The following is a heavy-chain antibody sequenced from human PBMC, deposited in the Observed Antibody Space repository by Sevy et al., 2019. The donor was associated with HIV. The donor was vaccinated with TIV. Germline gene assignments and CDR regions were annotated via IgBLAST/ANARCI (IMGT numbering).Heavy chain of an antibody. CDR2: IYYSGST. Sequence: SETLSLTCTVSGGSISSGGYYWSWIRQHPGKGLEWIGYIYYSGSTYYNPSLKSRVTISVDTSKNQFSLKLSSVTAADTAVYYCARDKYCSGGSCYYYYGMDVWGQGTTVTVSS. J-gene: IGHJ6*02. CDR3: ARDKYCSGGSCYYYYGMDV. CDR1: GGSISSGGYY. D-gene: IGHD2-15*01. V-gene: IGHV4-31*03.